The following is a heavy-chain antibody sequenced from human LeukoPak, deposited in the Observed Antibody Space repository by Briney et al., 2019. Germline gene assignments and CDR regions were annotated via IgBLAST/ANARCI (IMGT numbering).Heavy chain of an antibody. Sequence: SETLSLTCTVSGGSISSGGYYWSWIRQHPGKGLEWIGYIYYSGSTYYNPSLKSRVTISVDTSKNQFSLKLSSVTAADTAVYYCARGPYYYDSSWFDPWGQGTLVTVSS. D-gene: IGHD3-22*01. CDR1: GGSISSGGYY. CDR2: IYYSGST. CDR3: ARGPYYYDSSWFDP. V-gene: IGHV4-31*03. J-gene: IGHJ5*02.